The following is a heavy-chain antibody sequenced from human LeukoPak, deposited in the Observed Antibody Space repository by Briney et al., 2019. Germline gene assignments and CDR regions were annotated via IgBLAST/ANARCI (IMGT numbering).Heavy chain of an antibody. D-gene: IGHD3-16*01. CDR2: ISGSGGST. V-gene: IGHV3-23*01. J-gene: IGHJ4*02. CDR1: GFPFNAYW. CDR3: ASNWAYDYVVQSY. Sequence: GGSLRLSCAASGFPFNAYWMTWVRQAPGKGLEWVSAISGSGGSTYYADSVKARFTISRDNSKSTLYLQMNSLKAEDTAVYYCASNWAYDYVVQSYWGQGTLVTVSS.